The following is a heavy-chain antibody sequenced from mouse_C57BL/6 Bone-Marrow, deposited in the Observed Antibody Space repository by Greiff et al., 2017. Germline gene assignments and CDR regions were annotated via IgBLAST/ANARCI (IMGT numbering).Heavy chain of an antibody. CDR1: GFTFSDAW. CDR2: IRNKANNHAT. CDR3: TRQNYYGSSPYYYAMDY. Sequence: EVQLVESGGGLVQPGGSMKLSCAASGFTFSDAWMDWVRQSPEKGLEWVAEIRNKANNHATYYAESVKGRFTISRDDSKSSVYLQMNSLRAEDTGIYYCTRQNYYGSSPYYYAMDYWGQGTSVTVSS. D-gene: IGHD1-1*01. V-gene: IGHV6-6*01. J-gene: IGHJ4*01.